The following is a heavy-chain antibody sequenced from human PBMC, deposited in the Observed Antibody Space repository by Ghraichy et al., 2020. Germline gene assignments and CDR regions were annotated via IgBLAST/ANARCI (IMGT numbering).Heavy chain of an antibody. V-gene: IGHV3-48*01. Sequence: GESLNISCAASGFNFGNSDLNWVRQAPGKGLEWVSYIARSISTIYYADSAKGRFTISRDDAKNSLFLEMNSLTADDTAVYYCARGWNMDVWGQGTTVTVSS. J-gene: IGHJ6*02. CDR3: ARGWNMDV. CDR2: IARSISTI. D-gene: IGHD1-1*01. CDR1: GFNFGNSD.